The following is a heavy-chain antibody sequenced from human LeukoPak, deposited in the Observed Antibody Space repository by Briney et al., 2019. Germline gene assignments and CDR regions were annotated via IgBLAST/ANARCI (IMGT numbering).Heavy chain of an antibody. V-gene: IGHV3-74*01. Sequence: GGSLRLSCAASGFTFSSYWMHWVRQAPGEGRVWVSRINSDGSSTNYADSVKGRFTISRDNAKNTLYLQMNSLRAEDTAIYYCARVLAAGTGYFDYWGQGTLVTVSS. CDR2: INSDGSST. J-gene: IGHJ4*02. CDR3: ARVLAAGTGYFDY. CDR1: GFTFSSYW. D-gene: IGHD6-13*01.